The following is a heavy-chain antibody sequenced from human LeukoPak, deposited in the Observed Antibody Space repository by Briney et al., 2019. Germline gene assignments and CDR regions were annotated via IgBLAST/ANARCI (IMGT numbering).Heavy chain of an antibody. D-gene: IGHD3-16*01. V-gene: IGHV3-21*04. CDR1: GFTFSSYS. Sequence: GALRLSCAASGFTFSSYSMNWVRQAPGKGLEWVSSISSSSSYIYYADSVKGRFTISRDNAKNSLYLQMNSLRAEDTAIYYCAKSGGVRFDPWGQGTLVTVSS. CDR2: ISSSSSYI. CDR3: AKSGGVRFDP. J-gene: IGHJ5*02.